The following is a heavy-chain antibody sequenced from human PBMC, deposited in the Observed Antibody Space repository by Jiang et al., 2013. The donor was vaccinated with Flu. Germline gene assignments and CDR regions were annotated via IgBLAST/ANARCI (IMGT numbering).Heavy chain of an antibody. V-gene: IGHV4-61*02. D-gene: IGHD3-3*01. CDR3: ARTTFFDFWSGFYY. CDR1: GGSISRDNYY. J-gene: IGHJ4*02. Sequence: GLVKPSQTLSLTCTVSGGSISRDNYYWSWIRQPAGKALEWIGRIYVGGSTNYNPSLKSRVTISMDTSKNQFSLKLTCVTDADTAVYYCARTTFFDFWSGFYYWGQGAQVTVSP. CDR2: IYVGGST.